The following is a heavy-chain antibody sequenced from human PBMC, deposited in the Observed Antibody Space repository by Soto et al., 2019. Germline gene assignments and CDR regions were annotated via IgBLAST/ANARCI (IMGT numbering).Heavy chain of an antibody. CDR2: IYSSGNT. V-gene: IGHV4-4*07. J-gene: IGHJ3*02. Sequence: QVQLQESGPGLVKPSETLSLICTVSGVSIRNYFWTWIRQPAGKGLRWMGRIYSSGNTVYNASLKSRGTMSIDMSKNQFSLKLSSMTAAATAVYYCVRDVESPGISGSWGAFDIWGQGTVVTVSS. CDR1: GVSIRNYF. D-gene: IGHD1-20*01. CDR3: VRDVESPGISGSWGAFDI.